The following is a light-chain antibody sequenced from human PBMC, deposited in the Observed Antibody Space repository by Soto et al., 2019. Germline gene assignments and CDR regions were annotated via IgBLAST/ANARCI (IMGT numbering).Light chain of an antibody. CDR1: QSISSY. J-gene: IGKJ1*01. CDR3: QQNYSRPRT. CDR2: AAS. Sequence: DIQMTQSPSSLSASVGDRVTITCRASQSISSYLSWYQHKPGKAPKLLMYAASSLQSGVPSRFSGSGSGTDFTIYISSLQPEDVGSYYCQQNYSRPRTFGQGTQVEIK. V-gene: IGKV1-39*01.